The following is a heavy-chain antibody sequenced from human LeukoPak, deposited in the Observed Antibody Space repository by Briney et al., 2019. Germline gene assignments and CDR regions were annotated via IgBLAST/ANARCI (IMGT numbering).Heavy chain of an antibody. D-gene: IGHD2-15*01. CDR3: ARGARFCSGGHCPRLPDY. V-gene: IGHV3-74*01. J-gene: IGHJ4*02. Sequence: GGSLRLSFASSGCTFSSYWRHEVRQAPGKGLVWVSRINTDWRSTNYADSVKGRLTISRDNAKNTLYLQMNSLRAEDTAVYYCARGARFCSGGHCPRLPDYWGQGTLVTVSS. CDR2: INTDWRST. CDR1: GCTFSSYW.